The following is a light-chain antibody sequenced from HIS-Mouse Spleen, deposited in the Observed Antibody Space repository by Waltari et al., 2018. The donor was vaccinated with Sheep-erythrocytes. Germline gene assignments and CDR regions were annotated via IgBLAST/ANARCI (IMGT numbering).Light chain of an antibody. Sequence: AIQLTQSPSCLSASVVDRVTITCRASQGIRSALAWYQQKPGKAPKLLIYDASSLESGVPSRFSGSGSGTDFTLTISSLQPEDFATYYCQQFNSYLYTFGQGTKLEIK. J-gene: IGKJ2*01. V-gene: IGKV1-13*02. CDR2: DAS. CDR1: QGIRSA. CDR3: QQFNSYLYT.